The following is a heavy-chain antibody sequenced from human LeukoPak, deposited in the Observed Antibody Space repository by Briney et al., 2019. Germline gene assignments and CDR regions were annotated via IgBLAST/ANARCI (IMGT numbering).Heavy chain of an antibody. Sequence: PSETLSLTCAVSGVSFNDYYWRWARQPPGKGLEWIGEINHSGYTNDSPSLKSRVTISIDTSRKQFSLNLRSVTVADKAVYYCTRMTTGHDYWGQGTLVTVSS. CDR1: GVSFNDYY. J-gene: IGHJ4*02. V-gene: IGHV4-34*01. D-gene: IGHD4-17*01. CDR3: TRMTTGHDY. CDR2: INHSGYT.